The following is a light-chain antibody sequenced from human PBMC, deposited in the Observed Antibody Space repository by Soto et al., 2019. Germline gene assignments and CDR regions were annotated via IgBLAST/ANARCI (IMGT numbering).Light chain of an antibody. J-gene: IGKJ4*01. Sequence: EIVMTQSPATLSVSPGEGATLSCRASQSVSSNLASYQQKPGQAPRLLIYAASTRATGIPARFRGSGSGTEFTRTITSLQSEDFAVYYCQQYNNWPPLTFGGGTKVEIK. CDR2: AAS. CDR3: QQYNNWPPLT. V-gene: IGKV3-15*01. CDR1: QSVSSN.